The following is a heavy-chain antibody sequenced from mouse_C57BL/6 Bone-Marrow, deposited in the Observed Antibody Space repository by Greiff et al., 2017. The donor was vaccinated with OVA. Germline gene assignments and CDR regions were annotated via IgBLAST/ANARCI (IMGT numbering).Heavy chain of an antibody. CDR3: ASSLYDYDAMDY. V-gene: IGHV7-3*01. J-gene: IGHJ4*01. Sequence: EVHLVESGGGLVQPGGSLSLSCAASGFTFTDYYMSWVRQPPGKALEWLGFIRNKANGYTTEYSASVKGRFTISRDNSQSILYLQMNALRAEDSATYYCASSLYDYDAMDYWGQGTSVTVSS. CDR2: IRNKANGYTT. CDR1: GFTFTDYY. D-gene: IGHD2-3*01.